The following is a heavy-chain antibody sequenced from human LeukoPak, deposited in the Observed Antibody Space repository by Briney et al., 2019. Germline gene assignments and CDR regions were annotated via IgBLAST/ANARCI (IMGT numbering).Heavy chain of an antibody. CDR2: ISSTSTTI. Sequence: GGSLRLSCAASGFTFSSYSMNWVRQAPGKRLEWVSSISSTSTTIYYADSVKGRFTISRDNAKNPLYLQMNSLRDEDTAVYYCARTYGSGTNFDYWGQGTPVTVSS. J-gene: IGHJ4*02. D-gene: IGHD6-19*01. CDR3: ARTYGSGTNFDY. CDR1: GFTFSSYS. V-gene: IGHV3-48*02.